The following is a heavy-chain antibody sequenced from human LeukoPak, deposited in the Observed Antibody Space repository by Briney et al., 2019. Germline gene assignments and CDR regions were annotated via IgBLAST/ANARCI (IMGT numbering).Heavy chain of an antibody. CDR2: ISGSDGRT. Sequence: GGSLRLSCAASGFTFSSYAMNWVRQAPGKGLEWVSAISGSDGRTYYADSVKGRFTISRDNAKNSLYLQMNSLRAEDTAVYYCARVATYYDFWSGYQKRDYYYYYMDVWGKGTTVTVSS. CDR3: ARVATYYDFWSGYQKRDYYYYYMDV. V-gene: IGHV3-23*01. CDR1: GFTFSSYA. D-gene: IGHD3-3*01. J-gene: IGHJ6*03.